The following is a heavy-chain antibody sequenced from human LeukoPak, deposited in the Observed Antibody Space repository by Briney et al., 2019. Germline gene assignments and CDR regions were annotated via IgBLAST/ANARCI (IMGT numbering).Heavy chain of an antibody. CDR1: GFTFSSYW. J-gene: IGHJ6*03. Sequence: PGGSLRLSCAASGFTFSSYWMHWVRQAPGKGLVLVSRINSDGSSTSYADSVKGRFTISRDNAKNTLYLQMNSLRAEDTAVYYCARDYYYYYYMDVWGKGTTVTVSS. CDR2: INSDGSST. CDR3: ARDYYYYYYMDV. V-gene: IGHV3-74*01.